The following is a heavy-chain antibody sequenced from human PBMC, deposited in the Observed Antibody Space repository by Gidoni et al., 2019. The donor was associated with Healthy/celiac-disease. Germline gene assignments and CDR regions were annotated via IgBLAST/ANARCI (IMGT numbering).Heavy chain of an antibody. CDR2: ISYEGSNK. D-gene: IGHD3-22*01. CDR1: GFTFISYG. Sequence: QVQLLASGGGVVLPGRSLRLPCAASGFTFISYGMHWVRQAPGKGLEWVAVISYEGSNKYYADSVKGRFTISRDNSKNTRYLQMNSLRAEDTAVYYGAKEGAMIVVVHDAFDIWGQGTMGTVSS. CDR3: AKEGAMIVVVHDAFDI. J-gene: IGHJ3*02. V-gene: IGHV3-30*18.